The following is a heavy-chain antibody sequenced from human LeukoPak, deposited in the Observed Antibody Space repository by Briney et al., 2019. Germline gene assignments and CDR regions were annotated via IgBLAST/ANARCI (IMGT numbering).Heavy chain of an antibody. V-gene: IGHV3-30-3*02. CDR3: ANDAAQEQLLNLFYGMDV. J-gene: IGHJ6*02. D-gene: IGHD6-13*01. CDR2: ISYDGSKK. Sequence: GGSLRLSCAASGFMFSNCAMHWVRQAPGKGLEWVAFISYDGSKKYYADSVKGRFTISRDNSKNTLYLQMNSLRAEDTAVYYCANDAAQEQLLNLFYGMDVWGQGTTVTVSS. CDR1: GFMFSNCA.